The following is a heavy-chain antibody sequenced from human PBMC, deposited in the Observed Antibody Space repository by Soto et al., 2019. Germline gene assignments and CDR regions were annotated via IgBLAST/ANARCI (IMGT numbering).Heavy chain of an antibody. D-gene: IGHD3-16*01. V-gene: IGHV4-30-4*01. CDR2: IYYSGST. Sequence: SETLCLTWPVSGGSISSGDDYWSWIRQPPGKGLEWIGYIYYSGSTYYNPSLKSRVTISVDTSKNQFSLKLSSVTAADTAVYYCARGGVNWFDPWGQGTLVTVSS. J-gene: IGHJ5*02. CDR1: GGSISSGDDY. CDR3: ARGGVNWFDP.